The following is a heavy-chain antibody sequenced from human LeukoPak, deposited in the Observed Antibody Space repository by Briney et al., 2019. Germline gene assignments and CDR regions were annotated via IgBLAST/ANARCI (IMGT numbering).Heavy chain of an antibody. J-gene: IGHJ4*02. CDR2: IRRDGSQK. CDR1: GFSFSSDW. D-gene: IGHD4-23*01. CDR3: ARPLMGGGNSPFDS. Sequence: GGSLRLSCAASGFSFSSDWMSWVRQAPGKGLEWVANIRRDGSQKYYVDSVKGRFTISRDSADNSLYLHMNSLRAEDTAVYYCARPLMGGGNSPFDSWGQGTLVTVSS. V-gene: IGHV3-7*05.